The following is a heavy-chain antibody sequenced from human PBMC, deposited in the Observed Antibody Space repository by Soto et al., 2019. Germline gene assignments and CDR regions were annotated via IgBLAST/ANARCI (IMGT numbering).Heavy chain of an antibody. Sequence: ASVKVSCKASGYAFTSYGISWVRQAPGQGLEWMGWISAYNGNTNYAQKLQGRLTLTTDTSTSTAYMELMSLTSDDTAVYYCARDVFCGGAPACPDMDVWGQGTTVTVSS. D-gene: IGHD2-21*01. CDR3: ARDVFCGGAPACPDMDV. CDR2: ISAYNGNT. CDR1: GYAFTSYG. V-gene: IGHV1-18*04. J-gene: IGHJ6*02.